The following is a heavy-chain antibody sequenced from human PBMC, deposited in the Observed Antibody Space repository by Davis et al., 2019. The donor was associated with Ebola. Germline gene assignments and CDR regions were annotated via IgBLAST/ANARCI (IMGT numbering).Heavy chain of an antibody. D-gene: IGHD1-14*01. CDR3: AKDRYEEYAFDI. J-gene: IGHJ3*02. CDR1: GGSFSGYY. Sequence: SETLSLTCAVYGGSFSGYYWSWIRQPPGKGLEWIGEINHSGSTNYNPSLKSRVTISVDTSKNQFSLKLSSVTAADTAVYYCAKDRYEEYAFDIWGQGTMVTVSS. V-gene: IGHV4-34*01. CDR2: INHSGST.